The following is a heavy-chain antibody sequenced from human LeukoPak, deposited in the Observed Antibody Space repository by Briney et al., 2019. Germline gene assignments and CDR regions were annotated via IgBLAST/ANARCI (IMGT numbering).Heavy chain of an antibody. CDR3: ARDYRGTAAIRKMDAFDI. Sequence: GASVKVSCKASGYTFTSYYMHWVRQAPGQGLEWMGIINPSGGSTSYAQKFQGRVTMTRDMSTSTVYVELSSLRSEDTAVYYCARDYRGTAAIRKMDAFDIWGQGTMVTVSS. J-gene: IGHJ3*02. CDR2: INPSGGST. V-gene: IGHV1-46*01. CDR1: GYTFTSYY. D-gene: IGHD2-2*02.